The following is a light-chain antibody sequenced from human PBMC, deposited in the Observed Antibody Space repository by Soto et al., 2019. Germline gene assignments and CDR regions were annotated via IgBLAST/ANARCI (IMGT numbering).Light chain of an antibody. CDR2: DVS. CDR1: NKDIGGYKY. J-gene: IGLJ1*01. CDR3: SSYTGGSTYV. Sequence: QSVLTQPASLSGSPGQSITISCTGNNKDIGGYKYVSWYQQHPGKAPKLMIYDVSNRPSGVSNRFSGSKSGNTATLTISGLQGEDEAEYYCSSYTGGSTYVFGTGTKVTVL. V-gene: IGLV2-14*01.